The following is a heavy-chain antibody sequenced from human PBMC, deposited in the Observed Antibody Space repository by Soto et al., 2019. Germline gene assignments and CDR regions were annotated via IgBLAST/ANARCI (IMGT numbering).Heavy chain of an antibody. CDR1: GATFSICT. J-gene: IGHJ4*01. CDR2: IIPILGIA. D-gene: IGHD6-13*01. CDR3: ARGEIRSSSLDY. V-gene: IGHV1-69*02. Sequence: PVKGSCKASGATFSICTISWVRKAPGQGLEWMGRIIPILGIANYAQKFQGRVTITADKSTSTAYMEVSSLRSEDTAVYYCARGEIRSSSLDYWG.